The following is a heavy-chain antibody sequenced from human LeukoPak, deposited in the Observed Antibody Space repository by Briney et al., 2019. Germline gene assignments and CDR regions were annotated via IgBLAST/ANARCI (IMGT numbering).Heavy chain of an antibody. CDR3: ARDTGWFGESGLDY. CDR1: GGSISSYY. Sequence: NASETLSLTCTVSGGSISSYYWSWIRQPPGKGLEWIGYSGSTNYNPSLKSRVTISVDTSKNQLPLKLSSVTAADTAVYYCARDTGWFGESGLDYWGQGTLVTVSS. J-gene: IGHJ4*02. CDR2: SGST. D-gene: IGHD3-10*01. V-gene: IGHV4-59*01.